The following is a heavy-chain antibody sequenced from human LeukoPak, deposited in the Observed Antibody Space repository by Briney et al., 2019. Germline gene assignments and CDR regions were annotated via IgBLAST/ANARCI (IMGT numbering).Heavy chain of an antibody. J-gene: IGHJ5*02. CDR2: IKPDSGNT. CDR1: GYTFSVYY. CDR3: VRDRPHNWFDP. Sequence: ASVTVSFTASGYTFSVYYIHWVRQAPGQGLEWMGLIKPDSGNTKYPQKFQGRVTMTRDTSITTAYMELNRLTSDDTAVYYCVRDRPHNWFDPWGQGTLVTVSS. V-gene: IGHV1-2*02.